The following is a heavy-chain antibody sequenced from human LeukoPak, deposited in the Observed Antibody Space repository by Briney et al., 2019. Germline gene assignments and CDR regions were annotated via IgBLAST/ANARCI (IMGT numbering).Heavy chain of an antibody. Sequence: SGTLSLTCAVSGGSISSSYWWTWVRQPPGKGLEWIGEVYHSGSTSYNPSLKSRVTISVDKSKNQFSLKLSSVTAADTAVYYCARLYCSSTSCYRLDYYYMDVWGKGTTVTISS. CDR2: VYHSGST. V-gene: IGHV4-4*02. CDR1: GGSISSSYW. J-gene: IGHJ6*03. D-gene: IGHD2-2*02. CDR3: ARLYCSSTSCYRLDYYYMDV.